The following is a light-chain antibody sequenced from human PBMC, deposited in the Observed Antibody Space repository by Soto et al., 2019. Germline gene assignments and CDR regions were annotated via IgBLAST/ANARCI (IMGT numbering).Light chain of an antibody. CDR3: QQSYSFPFT. CDR2: GAS. CDR1: QTISNY. V-gene: IGKV1-39*01. Sequence: DIQMTQSPSSLSASIGDRVTITCRASQTISNYLNWYQQKPGKAPSLLIYGASTLQSGVPSRFSGSGSGTDFTLTISSLEPEDYATYYWQQSYSFPFTFGPGTKVDVK. J-gene: IGKJ3*01.